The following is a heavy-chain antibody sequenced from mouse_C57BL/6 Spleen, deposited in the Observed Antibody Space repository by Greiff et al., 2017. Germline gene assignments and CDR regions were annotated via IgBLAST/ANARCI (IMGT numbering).Heavy chain of an antibody. D-gene: IGHD3-2*02. CDR2: IDPSDSYT. CDR3: ARGDSSGYLDD. J-gene: IGHJ2*01. V-gene: IGHV1-59*01. Sequence: VQLQQPGAELVRPGTSVKLSCKASGYTFTSYWMHWVKQRPGQGLEWIGVIDPSDSYTNYNQKFKGKATLTVDTSSSTAYMQLSSLTSEDSAVYYCARGDSSGYLDDWGQGTTLTVSS. CDR1: GYTFTSYW.